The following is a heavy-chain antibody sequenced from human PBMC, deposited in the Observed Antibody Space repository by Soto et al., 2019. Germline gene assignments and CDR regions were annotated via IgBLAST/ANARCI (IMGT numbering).Heavy chain of an antibody. V-gene: IGHV4-4*02. J-gene: IGHJ4*02. CDR1: GGSISTSNW. D-gene: IGHD6-13*01. CDR2: VYRTGTT. Sequence: VQLQESGPGLVKPSGTLSLTCAVPGGSISTSNWWRWVRQPPGKGLEWIGEVYRTGTTNYNPSLESRLTRSVYKSTNPFSLRLTSVTAADTSVYYLARARATIAAAAIFDCWGRGTLVTVSS. CDR3: ARARATIAAAAIFDC.